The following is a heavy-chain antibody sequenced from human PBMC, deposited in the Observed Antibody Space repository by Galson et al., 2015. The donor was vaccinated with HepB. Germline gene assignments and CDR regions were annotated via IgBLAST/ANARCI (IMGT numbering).Heavy chain of an antibody. J-gene: IGHJ4*02. V-gene: IGHV1-8*01. CDR2: MNPSNTNT. CDR1: GYTFTDFD. D-gene: IGHD3-10*01. CDR3: ARGPRVQGNTYFFDF. Sequence: SVKVSCKASGYTFTDFDLNWVRQAPGQGLEWMGWMNPSNTNTGYAQKFQGRVTMTRDTSINTAYMTLSSLTSDDTAIYYCARGPRVQGNTYFFDFWGQGALVTVSS.